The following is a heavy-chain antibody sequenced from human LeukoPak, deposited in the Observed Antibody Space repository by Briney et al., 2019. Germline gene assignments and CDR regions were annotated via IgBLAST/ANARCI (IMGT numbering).Heavy chain of an antibody. D-gene: IGHD3-10*01. V-gene: IGHV1-18*01. Sequence: ASVKVSCKASGYTFTSYGISWVRQAPGQGLEWMGWISAYNGNTKYAQKLQGRVTMTTATSTSTAYMELRSLRSDDTAVYCCARDPGLWFGEYYFDYWGQGTLVAVSS. CDR2: ISAYNGNT. J-gene: IGHJ4*02. CDR1: GYTFTSYG. CDR3: ARDPGLWFGEYYFDY.